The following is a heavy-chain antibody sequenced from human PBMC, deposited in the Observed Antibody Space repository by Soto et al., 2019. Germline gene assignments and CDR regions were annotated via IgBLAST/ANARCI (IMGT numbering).Heavy chain of an antibody. Sequence: GASVKVSCKASGYTFTIYDINCVQQATLQRLEWMGCMNPNSGNTGYAQKFQGRVTMTRNTSISTAYMELSSLRSEDTAVYYCARGTSLNCSGGSCYSPHFDYLGQGTLVAVSS. CDR1: GYTFTIYD. CDR3: ARGTSLNCSGGSCYSPHFDY. J-gene: IGHJ4*02. D-gene: IGHD2-15*01. CDR2: MNPNSGNT. V-gene: IGHV1-8*01.